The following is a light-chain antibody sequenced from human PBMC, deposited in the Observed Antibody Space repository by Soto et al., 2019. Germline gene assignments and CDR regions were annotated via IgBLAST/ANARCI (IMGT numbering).Light chain of an antibody. CDR1: QTISNN. CDR3: QQYHDWSPLT. Sequence: MTQSPAIVSVSPGERVTLSCKASQTISNNLAWYQLKPGQPPRLLFYSASARATGSSASFSCTGSWTEFTLTSSSLQSEDVAIYYCQQYHDWSPLTFGGGTKVRIK. J-gene: IGKJ4*01. V-gene: IGKV3-15*01. CDR2: SAS.